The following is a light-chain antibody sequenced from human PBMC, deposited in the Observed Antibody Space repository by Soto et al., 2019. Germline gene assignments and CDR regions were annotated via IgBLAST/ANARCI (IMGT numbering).Light chain of an antibody. CDR2: GAS. J-gene: IGKJ2*01. Sequence: PGERVTLSCRASQSVGSYLVWYQQKPGQAPRLLIYGASNRATGIPARFSGSGSGTVFTLTISSLEPEDFAVYYCQHRSNGFGQGTKLEIK. CDR3: QHRSNG. V-gene: IGKV3-11*01. CDR1: QSVGSY.